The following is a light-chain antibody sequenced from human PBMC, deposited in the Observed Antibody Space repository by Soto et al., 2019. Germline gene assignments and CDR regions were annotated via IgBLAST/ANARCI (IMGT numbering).Light chain of an antibody. CDR1: SSDIGGYNY. V-gene: IGLV2-14*01. CDR2: EVS. CDR3: SSYTSSSTLYV. J-gene: IGLJ1*01. Sequence: QSALTQPASVSGSPGHSITISCAGTSSDIGGYNYVSWYQQHPGKAPKVMIYEVSNRPSGVSNRFSGSKSGNTASLTISGLQAEDEADYYCSSYTSSSTLYVFGTGTKVTVL.